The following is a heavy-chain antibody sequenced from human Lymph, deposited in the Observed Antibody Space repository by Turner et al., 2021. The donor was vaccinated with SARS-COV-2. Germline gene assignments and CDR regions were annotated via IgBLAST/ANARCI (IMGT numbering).Heavy chain of an antibody. V-gene: IGHV1-69*10. CDR1: GGTFSSPA. CDR2: IIPLLAIA. Sequence: QVQLVQSGAEVKKPGSSVKVSCKASGGTFSSPAISWVRQAPGQGLEGMGGIIPLLAIAKGAQKCQGRVTITADKSTSTAYMEVSSLRSEDTAVYFCAKIAAPGMGGGVHYYYYAMDVWGQGTTVTVSS. J-gene: IGHJ6*02. D-gene: IGHD6-13*01. CDR3: AKIAAPGMGGGVHYYYYAMDV.